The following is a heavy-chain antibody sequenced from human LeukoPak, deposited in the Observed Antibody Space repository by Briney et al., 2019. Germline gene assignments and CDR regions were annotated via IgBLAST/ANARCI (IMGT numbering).Heavy chain of an antibody. CDR3: AKGRTLVVVPAAKVGFDY. D-gene: IGHD2-2*01. J-gene: IGHJ4*02. Sequence: GGSLRLSCAASGYTFSSYAMSWVRQAPGKGLEWVSAISGSGGSTYYADSVKGRFTISRDNSKNTLYLQMNSLRAEDTAVYYCAKGRTLVVVPAAKVGFDYWGQGTLVIVSS. CDR1: GYTFSSYA. CDR2: ISGSGGST. V-gene: IGHV3-23*01.